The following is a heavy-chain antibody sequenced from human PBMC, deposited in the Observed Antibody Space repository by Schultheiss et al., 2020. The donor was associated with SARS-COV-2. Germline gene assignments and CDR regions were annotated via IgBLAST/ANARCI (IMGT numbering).Heavy chain of an antibody. D-gene: IGHD6-19*01. CDR2: INPNSGGT. CDR1: GYTFTGYY. Sequence: ASVKVSCKASGYTFTGYYMHWVRQAPGQGLEWMGWINPNSGGTNYAQKFQGRVTMTRDTSTSTAYMELSSLRSEDTAVYYCARDRGSGWTFDYWGQGTLVTVSS. J-gene: IGHJ4*02. CDR3: ARDRGSGWTFDY. V-gene: IGHV1-2*02.